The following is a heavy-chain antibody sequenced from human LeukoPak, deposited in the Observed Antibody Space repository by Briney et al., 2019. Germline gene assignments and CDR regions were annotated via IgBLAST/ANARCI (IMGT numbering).Heavy chain of an antibody. J-gene: IGHJ4*02. CDR2: IYYSGST. Sequence: SETLSLTCTVSGGSISSSSYYWGWIRQPPGKGLEWIGSIYYSGSTYYNPSLKSRVTISIDTSKNQFSLKLSSVTAADTVVYYCARDRVRGNANPYFDYWGQGTLVTVSS. CDR1: GGSISSSSYY. V-gene: IGHV4-39*07. D-gene: IGHD1-1*01. CDR3: ARDRVRGNANPYFDY.